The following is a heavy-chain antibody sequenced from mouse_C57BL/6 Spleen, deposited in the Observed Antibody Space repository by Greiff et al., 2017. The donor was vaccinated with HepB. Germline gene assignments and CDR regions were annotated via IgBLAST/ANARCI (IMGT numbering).Heavy chain of an antibody. D-gene: IGHD3-3*01. CDR2: IDPSDSYT. CDR3: ARQGMDAMDY. Sequence: VQLQQSGAELVRPGTSVKLSCKASGYTFTSYWMHWVKQRPGQGLEWIGVIDPSDSYTNYNQKFKGKATLAVDKSSSTAYMHLRSLTSEDSAVYYCARQGMDAMDYWGQGTSVTVSS. CDR1: GYTFTSYW. V-gene: IGHV1-59*01. J-gene: IGHJ4*01.